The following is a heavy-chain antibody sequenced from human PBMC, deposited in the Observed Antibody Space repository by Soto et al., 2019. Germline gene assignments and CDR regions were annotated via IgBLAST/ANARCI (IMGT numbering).Heavy chain of an antibody. V-gene: IGHV3-23*01. CDR2: INLSGVST. J-gene: IGHJ4*02. Sequence: EVQLLESGGGLVQPGGSLRLSCAVSGFTVSSYAMSWVRQAPGKGLEWVSAINLSGVSTYYADSVKGRFTISRDNSKNPLYLQMNCLRAEDTAVYYCAKASTPQQWLVPYYFDYWGQGTLVTVSS. CDR1: GFTVSSYA. CDR3: AKASTPQQWLVPYYFDY. D-gene: IGHD6-19*01.